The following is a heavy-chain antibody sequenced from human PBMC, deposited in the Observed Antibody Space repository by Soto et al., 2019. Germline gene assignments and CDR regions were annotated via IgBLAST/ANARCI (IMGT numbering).Heavy chain of an antibody. V-gene: IGHV4-39*07. D-gene: IGHD3-9*01. J-gene: IGHJ4*02. CDR1: GGSISSGGYY. CDR3: ARGGYDILTGYYLYYFDY. Sequence: PSETLSLTCTVSGGSISSGGYYWSWIRQPPGKGLEWIGEINHSGSTNYNPSLKSRVTISVDTSKNQFSLKLSSVTAADTAVYYCARGGYDILTGYYLYYFDYWGQGTLVTVSS. CDR2: INHSGST.